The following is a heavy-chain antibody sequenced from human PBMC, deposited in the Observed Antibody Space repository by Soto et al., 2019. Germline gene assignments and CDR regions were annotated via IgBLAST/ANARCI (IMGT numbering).Heavy chain of an antibody. CDR2: IYYSGST. CDR3: ASQGRDGYNYVNSFDP. Sequence: PSETLSLTCTVSGGSISSSSYYWGWIRQPPGKGLEWIGSIYYSGSTYYNPSLKSRVTISVDTSKNQFSLKLSSVTAADTAVYYCASQGRDGYNYVNSFDPWGQGTLVTVSS. J-gene: IGHJ5*02. V-gene: IGHV4-39*01. D-gene: IGHD5-12*01. CDR1: GGSISSSSYY.